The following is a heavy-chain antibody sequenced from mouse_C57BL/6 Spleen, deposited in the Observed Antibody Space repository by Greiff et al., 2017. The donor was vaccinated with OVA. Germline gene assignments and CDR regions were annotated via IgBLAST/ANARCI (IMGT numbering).Heavy chain of an antibody. D-gene: IGHD1-1*01. CDR1: GYTFTSYW. J-gene: IGHJ2*01. V-gene: IGHV1-64*01. CDR2: IHPNSGST. CDR3: YYYGSSDAFDY. Sequence: QVQLQQSGAELVKPGASVKLSCKASGYTFTSYWMHWVKQRPGQGLEWIGMIHPNSGSTNYNEKFKSKATLTVDKSSSTAYMQLSSLTSEDSAVYYCYYYGSSDAFDYWGQGTTLTVSS.